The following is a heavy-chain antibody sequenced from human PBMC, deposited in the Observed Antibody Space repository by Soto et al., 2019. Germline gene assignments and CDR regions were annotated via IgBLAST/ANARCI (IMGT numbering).Heavy chain of an antibody. V-gene: IGHV4-59*08. CDR3: ARHSPPYYYGSGSYYTLDY. Sequence: PSETLSLTCTVSGGSISSYYWSWIRQPPGKGLEWIGYIYYSGSTNYNPSLKSRVAISVDTSKNQFSLKLSSVTAADTAVYYCARHSPPYYYGSGSYYTLDYWGQGTLVTVS. D-gene: IGHD3-10*01. CDR1: GGSISSYY. J-gene: IGHJ4*02. CDR2: IYYSGST.